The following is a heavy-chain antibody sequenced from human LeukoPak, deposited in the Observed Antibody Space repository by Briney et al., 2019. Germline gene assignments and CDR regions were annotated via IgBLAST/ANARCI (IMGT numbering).Heavy chain of an antibody. Sequence: SETLSLTCTVSGGSISSYYWSWIRQPAGKGLEWIGRIYTSGSTNYNPSLKSRVTMSVDTSKNQFSLKLSSVTAADTAVYYCAREGTYYDFWSGYYTVYWFDPWGQGTLVTVSS. CDR1: GGSISSYY. D-gene: IGHD3-3*01. CDR3: AREGTYYDFWSGYYTVYWFDP. J-gene: IGHJ5*02. CDR2: IYTSGST. V-gene: IGHV4-4*07.